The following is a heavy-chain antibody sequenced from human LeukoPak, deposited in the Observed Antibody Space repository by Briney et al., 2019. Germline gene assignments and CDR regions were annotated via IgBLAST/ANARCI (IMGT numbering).Heavy chain of an antibody. CDR3: AREVPTGTDYFDY. Sequence: GGSLRLSSVGSGFDFGSYWMAWVRQAPGKGLEWVANIETYGREERYVDSVKGRFTISRDNAKSSLYLQMNSLRAEDTAVYYCAREVPTGTDYFDYWGQGTLVTVSS. CDR2: IETYGREE. J-gene: IGHJ4*02. D-gene: IGHD3-10*01. V-gene: IGHV3-7*01. CDR1: GFDFGSYW.